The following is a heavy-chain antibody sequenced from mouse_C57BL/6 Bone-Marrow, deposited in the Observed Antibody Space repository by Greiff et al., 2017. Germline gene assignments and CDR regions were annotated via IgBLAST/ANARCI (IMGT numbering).Heavy chain of an antibody. D-gene: IGHD1-1*01. CDR3: ARLITTVPATRWYFDV. CDR2: ISNGGGST. J-gene: IGHJ1*03. CDR1: GFTFSDYY. V-gene: IGHV5-12*01. Sequence: EVMLVESGGGLVQPGGSLKLSCAASGFTFSDYYMYWVRQTPEKRLEWVAYISNGGGSTYYPDTVKGRFTISRDNAKNTLYLQMSRLKSEDTAMYYCARLITTVPATRWYFDVWGTGTTVTVSS.